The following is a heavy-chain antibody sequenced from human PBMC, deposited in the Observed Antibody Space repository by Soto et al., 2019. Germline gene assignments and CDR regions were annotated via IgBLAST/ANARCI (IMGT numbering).Heavy chain of an antibody. Sequence: GASVKVSCKASGYTFTSYAMHWVRQAPGQRLEWMGWINAGNGNTKYSQKFQGRVTITRDTSASTAYMELSSLRSEDTAVYYCARDPPGDPGYYYGMDVWGQGATVTVSS. D-gene: IGHD2-21*01. CDR3: ARDPPGDPGYYYGMDV. J-gene: IGHJ6*02. CDR1: GYTFTSYA. CDR2: INAGNGNT. V-gene: IGHV1-3*01.